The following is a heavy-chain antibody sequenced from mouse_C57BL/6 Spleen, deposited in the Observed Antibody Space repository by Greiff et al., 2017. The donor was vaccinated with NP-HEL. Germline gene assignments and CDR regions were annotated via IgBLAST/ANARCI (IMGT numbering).Heavy chain of an antibody. CDR1: GYTFTSYW. CDR2: INPSNGGT. CDR3: ARGGYYDYAFYAMDY. D-gene: IGHD2-4*01. J-gene: IGHJ4*01. V-gene: IGHV1-53*01. Sequence: VQLQQPGTELVKPGASVKLSCKASGYTFTSYWMHWVKQRPGQGLEWIGNINPSNGGTNYNEKFKSKATLTVDKSSSTAYMQLSSLTSEDSAVYYCARGGYYDYAFYAMDYWGQGTSVTVSS.